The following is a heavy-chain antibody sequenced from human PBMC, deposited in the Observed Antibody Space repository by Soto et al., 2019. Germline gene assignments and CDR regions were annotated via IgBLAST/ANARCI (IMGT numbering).Heavy chain of an antibody. D-gene: IGHD5-12*01. J-gene: IGHJ4*02. CDR2: IKSKTDGGTT. CDR1: GFTFSNAW. V-gene: IGHV3-15*07. CDR3: AKDGGYTGGY. Sequence: PGGSLRLSCAASGFTFSNAWINWVRQAPGKGLEWVGRIKSKTDGGTTDFAAPVKGRFAISRDDSKNMVYLQMNSLRAEDTAVYYCAKDGGYTGGYWGQGTLVTVSS.